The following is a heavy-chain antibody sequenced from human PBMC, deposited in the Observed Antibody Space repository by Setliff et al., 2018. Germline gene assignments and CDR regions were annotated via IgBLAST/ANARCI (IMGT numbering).Heavy chain of an antibody. Sequence: GGSLRLSCTASGFAFGDYAMSWVRQAPGKGLEWIGLIKNKGYGETTEYAASVKGRFTISRDDSKSIAYLQMNSLKTEDTAVYYCARSRSNFWSGYFNWFDPWGQGTLVTVSS. CDR2: IKNKGYGETT. J-gene: IGHJ5*02. V-gene: IGHV3-49*04. CDR3: ARSRSNFWSGYFNWFDP. CDR1: GFAFGDYA. D-gene: IGHD3-3*01.